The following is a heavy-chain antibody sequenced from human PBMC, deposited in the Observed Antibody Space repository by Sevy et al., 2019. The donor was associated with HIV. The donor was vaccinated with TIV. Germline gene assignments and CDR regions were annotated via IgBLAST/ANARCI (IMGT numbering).Heavy chain of an antibody. V-gene: IGHV5-51*01. CDR1: GYSFTSYW. CDR3: ARRGSSWYDAFDI. Sequence: GESLKISCEGSGYSFTSYWIGWVRQMPGKGLEWMGIIYPGDSDTRYSPSFQGQVTISADKSISTAYLQWSSLKASDTAMYYCARRGSSWYDAFDIWGQGTMVTVSS. CDR2: IYPGDSDT. D-gene: IGHD6-13*01. J-gene: IGHJ3*02.